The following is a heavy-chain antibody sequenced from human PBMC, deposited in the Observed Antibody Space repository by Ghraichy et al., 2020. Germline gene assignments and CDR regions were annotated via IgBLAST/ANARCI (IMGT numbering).Heavy chain of an antibody. D-gene: IGHD3-16*01. Sequence: SETLSLTCTVSGTPVSSYYWSWIRQVPEKGLEWIGYVYYDGASNYNPSLNSRVTLSVDTSKHQFSLRLSSVTAADTAVYYCSRAGHTFGGMRNNWFDPCGRRIRVAVSS. V-gene: IGHV4-59*02. CDR2: VYYDGAS. J-gene: IGHJ5*02. CDR3: SRAGHTFGGMRNNWFDP. CDR1: GTPVSSYY.